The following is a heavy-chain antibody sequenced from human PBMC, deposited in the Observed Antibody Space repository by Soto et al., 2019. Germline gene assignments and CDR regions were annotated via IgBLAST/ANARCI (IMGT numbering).Heavy chain of an antibody. V-gene: IGHV1-18*01. Sequence: QVQLVQSGAEVKKPGASVKVSCKASGYTFTSYGISWVRQAPGQGLEWMGWISAYNGNTTYAQKLQGRVTMTTDTSTSTAYMELRSLTSDDTAVYYCASYHLTYYYYGMDVWGQGTTVTVSS. CDR3: ASYHLTYYYYGMDV. J-gene: IGHJ6*02. CDR2: ISAYNGNT. CDR1: GYTFTSYG.